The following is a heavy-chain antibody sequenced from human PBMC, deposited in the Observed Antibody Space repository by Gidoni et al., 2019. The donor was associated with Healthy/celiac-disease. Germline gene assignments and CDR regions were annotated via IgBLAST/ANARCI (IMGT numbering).Heavy chain of an antibody. D-gene: IGHD4-17*01. J-gene: IGHJ5*02. Sequence: VQLVESGGGVVQPGRSLRLSCAASGFTFRSYGMHWFRQAPGKGLEWVAVISYEGSNKYYADSVKGRFTISRDNSKNTLYLQMNSLRAEDTAVYYCAREDYGDYVSWFDPWGQGTLVTVSS. CDR1: GFTFRSYG. V-gene: IGHV3-30*03. CDR2: ISYEGSNK. CDR3: AREDYGDYVSWFDP.